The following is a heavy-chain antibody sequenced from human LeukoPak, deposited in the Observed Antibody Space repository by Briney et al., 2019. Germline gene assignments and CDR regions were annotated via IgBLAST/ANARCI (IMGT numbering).Heavy chain of an antibody. J-gene: IGHJ3*02. CDR3: AKGKGHYYDSSGYYWDAFDI. Sequence: GGSLRLSCAASGFTFSSYAMSWVRQAPGKGLEWVSAISGSGGSTYYADSVKGRFTISRDNSKNTLYLQMNSLTAEDTAVYYCAKGKGHYYDSSGYYWDAFDIWGQGTMVTVSS. V-gene: IGHV3-23*01. CDR2: ISGSGGST. CDR1: GFTFSSYA. D-gene: IGHD3-22*01.